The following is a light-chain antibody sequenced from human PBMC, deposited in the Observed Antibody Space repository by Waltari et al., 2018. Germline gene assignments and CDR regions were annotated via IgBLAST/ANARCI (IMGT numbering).Light chain of an antibody. Sequence: DILMTQSPYSLSASVGDRLTITCRAIKSISSSLNWYQQKPGKAPKLLIYAASTLQSGVTSSFSGSGSGTDFTLTISSLQPEDSATYYCQQGYSTPQYTFGQGTKLEIK. J-gene: IGKJ2*01. CDR3: QQGYSTPQYT. V-gene: IGKV1-39*01. CDR1: KSISSS. CDR2: AAS.